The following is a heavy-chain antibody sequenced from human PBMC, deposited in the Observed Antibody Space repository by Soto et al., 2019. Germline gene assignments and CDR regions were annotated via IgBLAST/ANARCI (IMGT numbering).Heavy chain of an antibody. V-gene: IGHV4-59*01. D-gene: IGHD6-19*01. J-gene: IGHJ4*02. CDR2: IYYSGST. CDR3: ARRYGSVFDY. Sequence: SQTLSLTCTASGGSISRYYRSWIRQPPGKGLEWIGYIYYSGSTKYNPSLKSRVTISVDTSKNQFSLKLSSVTAADTAVYYCARRYGSVFDYWGQGTLVTVS. CDR1: GGSISRYY.